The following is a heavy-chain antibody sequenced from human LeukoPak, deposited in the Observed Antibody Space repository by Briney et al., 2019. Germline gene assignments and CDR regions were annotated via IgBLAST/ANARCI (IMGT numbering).Heavy chain of an antibody. D-gene: IGHD3-10*01. V-gene: IGHV3-11*01. CDR2: ISSSGSTI. CDR3: ARDWRFGEFNNWFDP. CDR1: GFTFSDYY. J-gene: IGHJ5*02. Sequence: GGSLRLSCAASGFTFSDYYMSWIRQAPGKGLEWVSYISSSGSTIYYADSVKGRFTISRDNAKNSLYLQMNSLRVEDTAVYYCARDWRFGEFNNWFDPWGQGTLVTVSS.